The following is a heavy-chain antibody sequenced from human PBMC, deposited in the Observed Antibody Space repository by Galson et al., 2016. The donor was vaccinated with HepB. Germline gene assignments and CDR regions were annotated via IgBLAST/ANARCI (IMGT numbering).Heavy chain of an antibody. CDR2: INSDGSTK. CDR1: GFTLSSYW. D-gene: IGHD2-2*01. Sequence: SLRLSCAASGFTLSSYWMHWVRQAPGKGLVWVSRINSDGSTKNYADSVKGRFTISRDNAENTLYLQMNSLRAEDTAVYFCAKDIQMGVPAAFDYWGQETLVTVSS. J-gene: IGHJ4*02. CDR3: AKDIQMGVPAAFDY. V-gene: IGHV3-74*01.